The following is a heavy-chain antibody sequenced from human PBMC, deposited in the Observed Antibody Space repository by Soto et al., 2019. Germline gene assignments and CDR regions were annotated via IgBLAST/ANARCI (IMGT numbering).Heavy chain of an antibody. CDR2: ISAYNGNT. Sequence: ASVKVSCKASGYTFTSYGISWVRQAPGQGLEWMGWISAYNGNTNYAQKLQGRVTMTTDTFTSTAYMELRSPRSDDTAVYYCARDRGYDSSGYYYAFDYWGQGTLVTVSS. J-gene: IGHJ4*02. D-gene: IGHD3-22*01. CDR3: ARDRGYDSSGYYYAFDY. V-gene: IGHV1-18*01. CDR1: GYTFTSYG.